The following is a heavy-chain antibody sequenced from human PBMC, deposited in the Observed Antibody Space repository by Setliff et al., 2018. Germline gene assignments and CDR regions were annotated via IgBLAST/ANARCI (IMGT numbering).Heavy chain of an antibody. J-gene: IGHJ4*02. V-gene: IGHV3-48*04. CDR1: GFTFSSYS. Sequence: QPGGSLRLSCAASGFTFSSYSMNWVRQAPGKGLEWVSYISSNSSTIYYADSVKGRFTISRDNAKNSLYLQMNSLRAEDTAIYYCARVPPYDILTGYGYYFDYWGQGTLVTVSS. D-gene: IGHD3-9*01. CDR3: ARVPPYDILTGYGYYFDY. CDR2: ISSNSSTI.